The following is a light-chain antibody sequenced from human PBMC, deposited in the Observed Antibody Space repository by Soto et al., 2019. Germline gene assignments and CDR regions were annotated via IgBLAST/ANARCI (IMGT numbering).Light chain of an antibody. J-gene: IGKJ1*01. CDR1: QSVSSY. CDR3: QQHGSSPRT. Sequence: EIVLPQSPATLSLSAGERATLSCRASQSVSSYLAWYQQKPGQAPRLLIYDASNRATGIPARFSGSGSGTDVTLTISSLEPEDFAVYYCQQHGSSPRTFGQGTKVDIK. V-gene: IGKV3-11*01. CDR2: DAS.